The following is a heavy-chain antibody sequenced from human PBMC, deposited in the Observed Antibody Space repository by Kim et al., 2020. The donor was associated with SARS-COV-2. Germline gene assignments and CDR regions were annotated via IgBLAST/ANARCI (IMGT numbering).Heavy chain of an antibody. CDR1: GGSISSYY. CDR3: ARDGRYCSSTSCFGAMDV. CDR2: IYYSGST. V-gene: IGHV4-59*01. J-gene: IGHJ6*02. D-gene: IGHD2-2*01. Sequence: SETLSLTCTVSGGSISSYYWSWIRQPPGKGLAWIGYIYYSGSTNYNPSLKSRVTISVDTSKNQFSLKLRSVTAADTAVYYCARDGRYCSSTSCFGAMDVWGQGTTVTVSS.